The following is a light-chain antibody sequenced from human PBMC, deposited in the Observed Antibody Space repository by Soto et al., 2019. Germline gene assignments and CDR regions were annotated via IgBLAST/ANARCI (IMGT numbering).Light chain of an antibody. CDR3: QQYVRAPWT. J-gene: IGKJ1*01. CDR2: GAS. V-gene: IGKV3-20*01. Sequence: VLTQSPAPLSLSPGERATLSCRASQSVTSSYLAWYQQKPGQAPRLVMYGASIRTSGIPDRFSGSGSGTDFTLTISRLEPEDVSVYYCQQYVRAPWTFGQGTKVDIK. CDR1: QSVTSSY.